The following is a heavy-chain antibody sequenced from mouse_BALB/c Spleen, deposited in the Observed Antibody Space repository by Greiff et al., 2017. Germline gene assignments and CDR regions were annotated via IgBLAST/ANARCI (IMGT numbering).Heavy chain of an antibody. D-gene: IGHD2-1*01. CDR3: APGNYGYYYAMDY. Sequence: EVKLQESGAELVKPGASVKLSCTASGFNIKDTYMHWVKQRPEQGLEWIGRIDPANGNTKYDPKFQGKATITADTSSNTAYLQLSSLTSEDTAVYYCAPGNYGYYYAMDYWGQGTSVTVSS. V-gene: IGHV14-3*02. CDR1: GFNIKDTY. CDR2: IDPANGNT. J-gene: IGHJ4*01.